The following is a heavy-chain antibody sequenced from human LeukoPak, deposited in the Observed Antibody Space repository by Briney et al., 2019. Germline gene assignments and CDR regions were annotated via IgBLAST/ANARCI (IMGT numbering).Heavy chain of an antibody. Sequence: PSETLSLTCAVYGGSFSGYYWSWIRQPLGKGLEWIGEINHSGSTNYNPSLKSRVTLSVDTSKNQFSLKLSSVTAADTAVYYCARLSRAQVVGFYYYYGMDVWGQGTTVTVSS. CDR3: ARLSRAQVVGFYYYYGMDV. V-gene: IGHV4-34*01. CDR2: INHSGST. J-gene: IGHJ6*02. CDR1: GGSFSGYY. D-gene: IGHD1-26*01.